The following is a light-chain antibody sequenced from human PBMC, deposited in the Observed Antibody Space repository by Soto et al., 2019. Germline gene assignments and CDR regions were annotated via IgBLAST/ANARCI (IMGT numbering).Light chain of an antibody. CDR1: QTISTW. J-gene: IGKJ1*01. V-gene: IGKV1-5*03. Sequence: DIQMTQSPSTLSASVGDRVIITCRASQTISTWLAWYQQKPGKPPKRLMYKASNLESGVPSRFSGSGSGTEFTLTISILQPDDFATYYCQQYDSFSWTFGQGTKVEVK. CDR3: QQYDSFSWT. CDR2: KAS.